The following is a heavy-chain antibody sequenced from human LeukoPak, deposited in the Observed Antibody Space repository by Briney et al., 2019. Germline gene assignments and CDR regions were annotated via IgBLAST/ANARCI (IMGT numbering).Heavy chain of an antibody. CDR3: ASRRSRDGYNYYYDGMDV. CDR1: GFTVSSNY. CDR2: FYSSGST. D-gene: IGHD5-24*01. J-gene: IGHJ6*02. Sequence: GGSLRLSCAVSGFTVSSNYMSWVRRAPGKGLEWVSVFYSSGSTYYAASVKGRFTISRDNSKNTLYLQMNSLRAEDTAVYYCASRRSRDGYNYYYDGMDVWGQGTTVTVSS. V-gene: IGHV3-53*01.